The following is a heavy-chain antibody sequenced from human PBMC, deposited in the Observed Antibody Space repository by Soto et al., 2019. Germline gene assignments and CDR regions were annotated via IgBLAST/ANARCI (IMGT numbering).Heavy chain of an antibody. V-gene: IGHV1-3*01. J-gene: IGHJ6*03. CDR3: ARGRAPFGVVISWDYYYYYMDV. D-gene: IGHD3-3*01. CDR2: INAGNGNT. Sequence: ASVKVSCKASGYTFTSYAMHWVRQAPGQRLEWMGWINAGNGNTKYSQKFQGRVTITRDTSASTAYMELSSLRSEDTAVYYCARGRAPFGVVISWDYYYYYMDVWGTGTTVTVSS. CDR1: GYTFTSYA.